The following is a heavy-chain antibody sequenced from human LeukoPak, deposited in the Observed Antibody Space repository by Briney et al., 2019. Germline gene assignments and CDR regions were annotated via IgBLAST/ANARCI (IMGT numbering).Heavy chain of an antibody. CDR2: ISSGSSYI. Sequence: AGGSLRLSCAASGFTFSSYSMNWVRQAPGKGLEWVSSISSGSSYIYYADSVKGRFTISRDNAKNSLYLQMNSLRAEDTAVYYCAISDFDSYWGQGTLVTVSS. J-gene: IGHJ4*02. CDR3: AISDFDSY. V-gene: IGHV3-21*01. D-gene: IGHD2-21*01. CDR1: GFTFSSYS.